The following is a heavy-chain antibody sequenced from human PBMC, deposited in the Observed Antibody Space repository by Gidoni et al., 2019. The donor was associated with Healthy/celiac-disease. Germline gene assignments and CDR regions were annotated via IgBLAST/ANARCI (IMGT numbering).Heavy chain of an antibody. D-gene: IGHD2-15*01. J-gene: IGHJ4*02. Sequence: QVPLVESGGGVVQPGRSLRLSCAASGFTLSSYAMHWVRQAPGKGLEWVAVISYDGSNKYYADSVKGRFTISRDNSKNTLYLQMNSLRAEDTAVYYCARSNPGYCSGGSCYWGAFDYWGQGTLVTVSS. CDR1: GFTLSSYA. V-gene: IGHV3-30-3*01. CDR2: ISYDGSNK. CDR3: ARSNPGYCSGGSCYWGAFDY.